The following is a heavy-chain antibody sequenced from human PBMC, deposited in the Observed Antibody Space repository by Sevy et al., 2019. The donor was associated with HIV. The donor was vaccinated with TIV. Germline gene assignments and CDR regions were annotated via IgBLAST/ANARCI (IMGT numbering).Heavy chain of an antibody. D-gene: IGHD3-3*01. CDR2: ISYDGNIK. CDR1: RFTFSTYA. Sequence: GGSLRLSCAASRFTFSTYAMHWVRQAPGKGLEWVSVISYDGNIKYYADSVKGRFTISRDDSKNTLYLQMNSLRTEDSALYYCAKATDPDYDFWSGIDHYYYAMDVWGQGTTVTVSS. J-gene: IGHJ6*02. V-gene: IGHV3-30-3*01. CDR3: AKATDPDYDFWSGIDHYYYAMDV.